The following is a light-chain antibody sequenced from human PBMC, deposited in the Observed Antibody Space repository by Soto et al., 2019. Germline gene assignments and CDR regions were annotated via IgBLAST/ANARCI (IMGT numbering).Light chain of an antibody. V-gene: IGKV3-11*01. CDR3: QYRSNWPPYT. J-gene: IGKJ2*01. Sequence: EIVLTQSPGTLSLSPGERATLSCRASQSVSTYLAWYQQKPGQAPRLLIYDASNRATGIPARFSGSGSGTDFTLTISSLEPEDFAVYYCQYRSNWPPYTFGQGTKLEIK. CDR2: DAS. CDR1: QSVSTY.